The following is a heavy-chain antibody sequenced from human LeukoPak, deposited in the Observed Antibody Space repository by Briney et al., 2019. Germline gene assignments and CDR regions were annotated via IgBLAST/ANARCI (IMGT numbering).Heavy chain of an antibody. D-gene: IGHD3-10*02. CDR1: GFTFSTYG. CDR2: ISGSGSTI. Sequence: GGTLRLSCVASGFTFSTYGMSWVRQAPGKGLEWVSAISGSGSTIYYADSVKGRFTISRDNAKNSLYLQMNSLRAEDTAVYYCAELGITMIGGVWGKGTTVTISS. V-gene: IGHV3-48*04. J-gene: IGHJ6*04. CDR3: AELGITMIGGV.